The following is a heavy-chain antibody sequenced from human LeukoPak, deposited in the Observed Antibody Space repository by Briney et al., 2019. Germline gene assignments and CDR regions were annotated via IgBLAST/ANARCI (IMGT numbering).Heavy chain of an antibody. CDR3: ASLSMVRGVIRFGAFDI. J-gene: IGHJ3*02. CDR1: GYTFTSYA. D-gene: IGHD3-10*01. CDR2: INTNTGNP. V-gene: IGHV7-4-1*02. Sequence: GASVKVSCKASGYTFTSYAMNWVRQAPGQGLEWMGWINTNTGNPTYAQGFTGRFVFSLDTSVSTAYLQISSLKAEDTAVYYCASLSMVRGVIRFGAFDIWGQGTMVTVSS.